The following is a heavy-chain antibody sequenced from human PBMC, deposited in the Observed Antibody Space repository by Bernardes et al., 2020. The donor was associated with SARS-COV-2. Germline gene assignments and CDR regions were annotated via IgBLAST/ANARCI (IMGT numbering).Heavy chain of an antibody. Sequence: SVKVSCKASGGTFSSYAISWVRQAPGQGLEWMGRIIPIFGTANYAQKFQGGVTITADESTSTAYMELSSLRSEDTAVYYCARDLGSGSYYNPGWFDPWGQGTLVTVSS. CDR3: ARDLGSGSYYNPGWFDP. J-gene: IGHJ5*02. CDR1: GGTFSSYA. CDR2: IIPIFGTA. D-gene: IGHD3-10*01. V-gene: IGHV1-69*13.